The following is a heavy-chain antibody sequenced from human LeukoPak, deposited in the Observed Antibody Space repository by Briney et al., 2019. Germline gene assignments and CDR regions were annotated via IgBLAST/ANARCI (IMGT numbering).Heavy chain of an antibody. J-gene: IGHJ3*02. D-gene: IGHD3/OR15-3a*01. CDR3: ARRWTGENTFDI. Sequence: SETLSLTCIVSGVSINSRYWGWIRQPTGKGLEWIGHIYSSGSTYYNPSLKSRVTMSVDTSTNHFYLKLTSVTAADTALYYCARRWTGENTFDIWGQGTMVTVSS. CDR2: IYSSGST. CDR1: GVSINSRY. V-gene: IGHV4-4*07.